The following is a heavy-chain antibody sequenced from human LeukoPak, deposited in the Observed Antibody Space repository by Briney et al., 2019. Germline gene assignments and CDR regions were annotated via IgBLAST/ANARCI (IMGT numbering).Heavy chain of an antibody. Sequence: GGSLRLSCAASGFTFSNYAMSWVRQAPGKGLEWVSTISVSGGSAYYADSVKGRFTISRDNSKNTLYLQMNSLRAEDTAVYYCARGYSSSWYYFDYWGQGTLVTVSS. CDR2: ISVSGGSA. CDR1: GFTFSNYA. J-gene: IGHJ4*02. D-gene: IGHD6-13*01. CDR3: ARGYSSSWYYFDY. V-gene: IGHV3-23*01.